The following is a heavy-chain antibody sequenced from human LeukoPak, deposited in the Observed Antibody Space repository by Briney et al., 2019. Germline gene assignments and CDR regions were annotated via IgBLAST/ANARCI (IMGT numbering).Heavy chain of an antibody. Sequence: PGRSLRLSCAASGFTFSSYAMHWVRQAPGKGLEWVAVISYDGSNKYYADSVKGRFTISRDNSKNTLYLQMNSLRAEDTAVYSCARVSGGSTSAYYYYSLDVWGQGTTVTVSS. CDR3: ARVSGGSTSAYYYYSLDV. V-gene: IGHV3-30-3*01. CDR1: GFTFSSYA. CDR2: ISYDGSNK. J-gene: IGHJ6*02. D-gene: IGHD2-2*01.